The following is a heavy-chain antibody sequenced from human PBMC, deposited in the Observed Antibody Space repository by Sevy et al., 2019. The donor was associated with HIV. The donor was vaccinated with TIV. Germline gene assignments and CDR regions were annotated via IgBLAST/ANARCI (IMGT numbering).Heavy chain of an antibody. D-gene: IGHD1-26*01. CDR3: ARDWGSGSLSGAFDI. CDR1: GFTFSSYA. CDR2: ISYDGSNK. V-gene: IGHV3-30-3*01. J-gene: IGHJ3*02. Sequence: GGSLRLSCAASGFTFSSYAMHWVRQAPGKGLEWVAAISYDGSNKYYADSVKGRFTISRDNSKNTLYLQMNSLRAEDTAVYYCARDWGSGSLSGAFDIWGQGTMVTVSS.